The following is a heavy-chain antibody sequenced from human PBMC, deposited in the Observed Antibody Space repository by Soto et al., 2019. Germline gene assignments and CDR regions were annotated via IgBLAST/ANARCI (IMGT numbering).Heavy chain of an antibody. Sequence: SETLSLTCTVSGGSISSGDYYWSWIRQPPGKGPEWIGYIYYRGSTYYNPSLKSRVTISVDTSKNQFSLKLSSVTAADTAVYYCARVPAAHPYYYGMDVWGQGTTVTVSS. D-gene: IGHD2-2*01. CDR3: ARVPAAHPYYYGMDV. CDR1: GGSISSGDYY. V-gene: IGHV4-30-4*01. J-gene: IGHJ6*02. CDR2: IYYRGST.